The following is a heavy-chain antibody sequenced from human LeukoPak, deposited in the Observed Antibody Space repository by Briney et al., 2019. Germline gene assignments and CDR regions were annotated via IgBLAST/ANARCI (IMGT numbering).Heavy chain of an antibody. J-gene: IGHJ3*02. D-gene: IGHD3-16*01. V-gene: IGHV1-18*01. CDR3: ARATGTWGHDGFDI. Sequence: GASVKVSCKAYGYTFMSHGISWVRQAPGQGLEWMGWISGSSSNTNYAQRLQGRVTMTKDTSTTTAYMELRSLRSDDTAVYYCARATGTWGHDGFDIWGQGTMVTVSS. CDR2: ISGSSSNT. CDR1: GYTFMSHG.